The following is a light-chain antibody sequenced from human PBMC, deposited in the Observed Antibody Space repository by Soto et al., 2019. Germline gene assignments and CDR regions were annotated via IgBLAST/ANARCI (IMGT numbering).Light chain of an antibody. CDR3: QQYGSSPLT. J-gene: IGKJ4*01. CDR2: GAS. CDR1: QSVSSSF. V-gene: IGKV3-20*01. Sequence: EIVLTQSPGTLSLSPGEGATLSCRASQSVSSSFLAWYQQKPGQAPRLFIYGASSRAIGIPDRFSGSGSGTDFTLTISRLEPEDFAVYYCQQYGSSPLTSGGGTKVEIK.